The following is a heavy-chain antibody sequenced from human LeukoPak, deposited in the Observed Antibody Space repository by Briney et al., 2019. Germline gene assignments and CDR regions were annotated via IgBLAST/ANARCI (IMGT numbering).Heavy chain of an antibody. CDR3: ASWGAGKGVVPFALVY. CDR1: GGSFSGYY. D-gene: IGHD3-3*01. CDR2: INHSGST. Sequence: SETLSLTCAVQGGSFSGYYWSWIRQPPGKGLEWIGEINHSGSTNYNPSLKSRVTISVDTSKNQFSLKLSSVTAADTAVYYWASWGAGKGVVPFALVYWGQGTLVTVSS. J-gene: IGHJ4*02. V-gene: IGHV4-34*01.